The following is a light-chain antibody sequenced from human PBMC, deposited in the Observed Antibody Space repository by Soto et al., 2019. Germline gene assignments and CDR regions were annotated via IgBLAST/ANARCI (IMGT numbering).Light chain of an antibody. Sequence: EIVFTQSPGTLSLSPGERATLSCRASQSVSSSYLAWYQQKPGQAPRLLICGASSRATGIPDRFSGSGSGTDFTLTISRLEPEDFAVYYCQQYGSSYTFGQGTKVDIK. J-gene: IGKJ2*01. CDR1: QSVSSSY. CDR3: QQYGSSYT. V-gene: IGKV3-20*01. CDR2: GAS.